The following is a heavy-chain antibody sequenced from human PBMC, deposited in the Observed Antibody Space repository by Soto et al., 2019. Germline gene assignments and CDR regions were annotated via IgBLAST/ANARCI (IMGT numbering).Heavy chain of an antibody. J-gene: IGHJ3*02. CDR2: IYYSGST. D-gene: IGHD3-16*02. Sequence: PSETLSLTCTVSGGSIISYYWSWIRQPPRKGLEWIGYIYYSGSTNYNPSLKSRVTISVDTSKNQFSLKLSSVTAADTAVYYCARLYGLDAFDIWGQGTMVTVSS. V-gene: IGHV4-59*08. CDR3: ARLYGLDAFDI. CDR1: GGSIISYY.